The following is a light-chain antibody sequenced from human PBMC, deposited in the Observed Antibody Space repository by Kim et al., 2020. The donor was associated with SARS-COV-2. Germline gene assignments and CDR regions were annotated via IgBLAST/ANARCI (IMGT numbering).Light chain of an antibody. V-gene: IGLV6-57*03. CDR1: SGSIASGY. J-gene: IGLJ2*01. Sequence: NFMLTQPHSVSESPGKTVTISCTRSSGSIASGYVQWYQQRPGSVPTTVIQENNQRISGVPDRFSGSIDSSSNSASLTISGLKTEDEADYYCQSYDSSNVVFGGGTKLTVL. CDR3: QSYDSSNVV. CDR2: ENN.